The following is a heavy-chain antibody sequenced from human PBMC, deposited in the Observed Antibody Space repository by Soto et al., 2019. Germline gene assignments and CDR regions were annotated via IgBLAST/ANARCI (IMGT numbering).Heavy chain of an antibody. D-gene: IGHD5-18*01. V-gene: IGHV3-30*18. CDR1: GLSFSSFG. CDR3: AKELMVLRDGYNCQFDY. CDR2: ISFDGSAK. Sequence: QVQLVESGGGVVQPGRSLKLSCAASGLSFSSFGMHWVREAPGKGPAWVAVISFDGSAKHYGDSVKGRFTVSRDNSKNTLFLQMDSLRAEDTAVYYCAKELMVLRDGYNCQFDYWGQGTLVTVSA. J-gene: IGHJ4*02.